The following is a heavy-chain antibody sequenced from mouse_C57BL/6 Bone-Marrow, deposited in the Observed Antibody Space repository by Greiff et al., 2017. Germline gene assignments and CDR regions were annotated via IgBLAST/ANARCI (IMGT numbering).Heavy chain of an antibody. CDR2: IDPSDSYP. Sequence: QVQLQQPGAELVMPGASVKLSCKASGYTFTSYWMHWVKQRPGQGLEWIGEIDPSDSYPNYNQKFKGKSTLTVDKSSSTAYMQLSSLTSEDSAVYYCARDYGTAYYAMDYWGQGTSVTVSS. CDR3: ARDYGTAYYAMDY. CDR1: GYTFTSYW. J-gene: IGHJ4*01. D-gene: IGHD2-4*01. V-gene: IGHV1-69*01.